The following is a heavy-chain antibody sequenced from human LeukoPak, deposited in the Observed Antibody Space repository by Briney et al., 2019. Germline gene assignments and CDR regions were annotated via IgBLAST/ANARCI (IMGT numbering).Heavy chain of an antibody. CDR2: IIPIFGTA. Sequence: AASVKVSCKASGGTFSSYAISWVRQAPGQGLEWMGGIIPIFGTANYAQKFQGRVTITTDESTSTAYMELSSLRSEDTAVYYCARSLVAARMNYYYYYMDVWGKGTTVTVSS. CDR3: ARSLVAARMNYYYYYMDV. V-gene: IGHV1-69*05. CDR1: GGTFSSYA. D-gene: IGHD6-6*01. J-gene: IGHJ6*03.